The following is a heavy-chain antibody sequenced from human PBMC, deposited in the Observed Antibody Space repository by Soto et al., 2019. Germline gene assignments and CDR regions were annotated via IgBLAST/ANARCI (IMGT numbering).Heavy chain of an antibody. CDR1: GFTFSSYA. CDR3: AKDPSVDGYSSGWYSGSYYFDY. J-gene: IGHJ4*02. CDR2: ISGSGGST. D-gene: IGHD6-19*01. Sequence: GGSLRLSCAASGFTFSSYAMSWVRQAPGKGLEWVSAISGSGGSTYYADSVKGRFTISRDNSKNTLYLQMNSLRAEDTAVYYCAKDPSVDGYSSGWYSGSYYFDYWGQGTLVTVSS. V-gene: IGHV3-23*01.